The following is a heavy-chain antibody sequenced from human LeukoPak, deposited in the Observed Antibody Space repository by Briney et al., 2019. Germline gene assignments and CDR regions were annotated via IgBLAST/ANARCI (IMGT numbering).Heavy chain of an antibody. V-gene: IGHV4-39*01. CDR1: GGSISSSSYY. CDR3: ARRGGFRGSSISCYKH. D-gene: IGHD2-2*01. Sequence: SETLSLTCTVSGGSISSSSYYWGWIRQPPGKGLEWIGSIYYSGSTYYNPSLKSRVTISVNTSKNQSSLKLTSVTAADTAVYYCARRGGFRGSSISCYKHWGQGTLVTVSS. CDR2: IYYSGST. J-gene: IGHJ4*02.